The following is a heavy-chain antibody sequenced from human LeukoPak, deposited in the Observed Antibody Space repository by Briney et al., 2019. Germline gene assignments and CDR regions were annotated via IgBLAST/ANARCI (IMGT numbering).Heavy chain of an antibody. Sequence: PGGSLRLSCAASGFTFSSYGMHWVRQAPGKGLEWVAFIRYDGSNKYYADSVKGRFTISRDNSKNTLYLQMNSLRAEDTAVYYCARVFSEVRGVLAYWGQGTLVTVSS. D-gene: IGHD3-10*01. V-gene: IGHV3-30*02. CDR2: IRYDGSNK. CDR3: ARVFSEVRGVLAY. CDR1: GFTFSSYG. J-gene: IGHJ4*02.